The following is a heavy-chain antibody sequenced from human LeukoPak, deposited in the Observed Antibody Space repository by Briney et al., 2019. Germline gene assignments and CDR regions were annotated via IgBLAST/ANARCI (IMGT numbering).Heavy chain of an antibody. CDR3: ARVDGSPDY. V-gene: IGHV1-18*01. CDR2: ISAYNGNT. Sequence: ASVKVSCKASGYTFTSYGISWVRQAPGQGLEWMGWISAYNGNTNYAQKLQGRVTITRDTSISTVYMELSSLRSEDTAVYFCARVDGSPDYWGQGTLVTVSS. CDR1: GYTFTSYG. D-gene: IGHD2-15*01. J-gene: IGHJ4*02.